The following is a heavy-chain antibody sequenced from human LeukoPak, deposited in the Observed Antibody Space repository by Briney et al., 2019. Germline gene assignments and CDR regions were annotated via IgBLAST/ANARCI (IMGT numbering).Heavy chain of an antibody. V-gene: IGHV4-59*01. J-gene: IGHJ6*02. CDR3: ASFPSSYGYNYYYYGMDV. CDR2: IYYSGST. CDR1: GSSISSYY. Sequence: PSETLSLTCTVSGSSISSYYWSWIRQPPGKGLEWIGYIYYSGSTNYNPSLKSRVTISVDTSKNQFSLKLSSVTAADTAVYYCASFPSSYGYNYYYYGMDVWGQGTTVTVSS. D-gene: IGHD5-18*01.